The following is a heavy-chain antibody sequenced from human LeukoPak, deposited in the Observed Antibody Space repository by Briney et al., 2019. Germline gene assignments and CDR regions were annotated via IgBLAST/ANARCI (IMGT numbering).Heavy chain of an antibody. D-gene: IGHD4-23*01. V-gene: IGHV3-7*03. CDR1: AFIFSGHW. CDR3: ARRGDGGRSFDY. J-gene: IGHJ4*02. CDR2: IKEDGSER. Sequence: GGSLRLSCEGSAFIFSGHWMNWVRQTPGKGLEWVASIKEDGSERQYVDSVKGRFSISRDNSKNTLYLQVNSLRAEDTAVYYCARRGDGGRSFDYWGQGTLVTVSS.